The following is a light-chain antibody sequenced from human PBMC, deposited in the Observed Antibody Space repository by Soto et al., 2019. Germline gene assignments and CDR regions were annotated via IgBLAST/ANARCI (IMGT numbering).Light chain of an antibody. J-gene: IGKJ2*01. V-gene: IGKV1-5*03. CDR1: QTISSR. Sequence: DIQMTQSPSSLSASVGDRVTITCRASQTISSRLAWYQQKPGQAPKLLIYKATNLHTGVASRFSGSGSGTEFSLTSRRRQPDDFAVYYCQQYNEFQYTFGQGTRLDI. CDR2: KAT. CDR3: QQYNEFQYT.